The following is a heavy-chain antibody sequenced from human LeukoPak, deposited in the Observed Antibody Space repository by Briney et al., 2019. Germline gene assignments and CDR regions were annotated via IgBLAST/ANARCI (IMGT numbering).Heavy chain of an antibody. Sequence: GGSLRLSCAASGFTFTSYWMHWVRQAPGKGLVWVSRVNSDGSSTIYADSVKGRFTISRDSAKNTLYLQMNSLRAEDTAVYYCAREVAGSYFDYRGQGTLVTVSS. J-gene: IGHJ4*02. V-gene: IGHV3-74*01. D-gene: IGHD6-19*01. CDR2: VNSDGSST. CDR1: GFTFTSYW. CDR3: AREVAGSYFDY.